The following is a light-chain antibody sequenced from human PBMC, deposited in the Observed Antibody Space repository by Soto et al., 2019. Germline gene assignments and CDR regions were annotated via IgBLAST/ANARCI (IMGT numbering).Light chain of an antibody. J-gene: IGLJ3*02. CDR2: GNS. V-gene: IGLV1-40*01. CDR1: SSNIGAGYD. Sequence: QSVLTQPPSVSGAPGQRVTISCTGSSSNIGAGYDVHWYQPLPGTAPKLLIYGNSNRPSGVPDRFSGSKSGTSAALAITGLQAEDEAEYCCQSYDSSLSVWVFGGGTKLTVL. CDR3: QSYDSSLSVWV.